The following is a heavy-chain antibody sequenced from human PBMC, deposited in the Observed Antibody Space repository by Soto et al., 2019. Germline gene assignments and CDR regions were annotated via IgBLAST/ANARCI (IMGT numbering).Heavy chain of an antibody. CDR3: ARQTYYYGSGSYGSLDP. Sequence: SETLSLTCTVSGGSISSSSYYWGWIRQPPGKGLEWIGSIYYSGSTYYNPSLKSRVTISVDTSKNQFSLKLSSVTAADTAVYYCARQTYYYGSGSYGSLDPWGQGTLVTVS. J-gene: IGHJ5*02. CDR1: GGSISSSSYY. CDR2: IYYSGST. D-gene: IGHD3-10*01. V-gene: IGHV4-39*01.